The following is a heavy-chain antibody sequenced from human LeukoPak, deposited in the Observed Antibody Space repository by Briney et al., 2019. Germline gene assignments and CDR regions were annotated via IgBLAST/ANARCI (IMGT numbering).Heavy chain of an antibody. CDR2: ISSSSSYI. V-gene: IGHV3-21*01. Sequence: PGGSLRLSCAASGFTFSSYSMNWVRQAPGKGLEWVSSISSSSSYIYYADSVKGRFTISRDNAKNSLYLQMNSLRAEDTAVYYCARDKRYSGSYWYSPFDYWGQGTLVTVSS. CDR3: ARDKRYSGSYWYSPFDY. J-gene: IGHJ4*02. D-gene: IGHD1-26*01. CDR1: GFTFSSYS.